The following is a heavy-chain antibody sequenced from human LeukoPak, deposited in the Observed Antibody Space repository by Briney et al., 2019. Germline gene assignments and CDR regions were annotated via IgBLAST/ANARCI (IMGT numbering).Heavy chain of an antibody. Sequence: PSETLSLTCAVYGGSFSGYYWSWIRQPPGKGLEWIGEINHSGSTNYNPSLKSRVTISVDTSKNQFSLKLSSVTAADTAVYYCARVHSSGWTPDYWGQGTLVTVSS. CDR1: GGSFSGYY. V-gene: IGHV4-34*01. D-gene: IGHD6-19*01. CDR2: INHSGST. J-gene: IGHJ4*02. CDR3: ARVHSSGWTPDY.